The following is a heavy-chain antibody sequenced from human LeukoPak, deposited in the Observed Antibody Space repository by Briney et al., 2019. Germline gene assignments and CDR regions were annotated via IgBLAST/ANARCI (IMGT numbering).Heavy chain of an antibody. D-gene: IGHD3-22*01. CDR1: GFTFSSYG. CDR2: IRYDGSNK. J-gene: IGHJ4*02. Sequence: GGSLRLSCAASGFTFSSYGMHWVRQAPGKGLEWVAFIRYDGSNKYYADSVKGRFTISRDNSKNTLYLQMNSLRAEDTAVYYCAKGRRAITMIVVVPNDYWGQGTLVTVSS. V-gene: IGHV3-30*02. CDR3: AKGRRAITMIVVVPNDY.